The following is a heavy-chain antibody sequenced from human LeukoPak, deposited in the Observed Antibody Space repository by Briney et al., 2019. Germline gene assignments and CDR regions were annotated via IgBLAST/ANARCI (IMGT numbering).Heavy chain of an antibody. Sequence: GGSLRLSCAASGFSVSSNYMSWVRQAPGKGLEWVSVIYSGGSTFYADSVKGRFTISRDNSKNTLYLQMSSLRAEDTAVYYCATEDHNSSGYYYVPTGYWGQGALVTVSS. D-gene: IGHD3-22*01. CDR3: ATEDHNSSGYYYVPTGY. CDR1: GFSVSSNY. J-gene: IGHJ4*02. V-gene: IGHV3-66*01. CDR2: IYSGGST.